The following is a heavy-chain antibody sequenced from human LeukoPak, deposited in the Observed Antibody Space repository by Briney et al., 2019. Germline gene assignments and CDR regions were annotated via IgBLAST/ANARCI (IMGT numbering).Heavy chain of an antibody. CDR3: AGAGLYETTWYS. Sequence: PGGSLRLSCAVSGFTIRSYWMSWVRQAPGKGPEWVASIKQDGSVTHYVDSVRGRFTISRDNAENSLYLQMNSLRAQDTAMYYCAGAGLYETTWYSWGQGTLVTVSS. D-gene: IGHD2-21*02. J-gene: IGHJ4*02. V-gene: IGHV3-7*01. CDR1: GFTIRSYW. CDR2: IKQDGSVT.